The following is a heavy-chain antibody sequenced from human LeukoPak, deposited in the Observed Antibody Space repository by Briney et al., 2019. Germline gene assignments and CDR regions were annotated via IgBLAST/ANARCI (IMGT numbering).Heavy chain of an antibody. CDR2: IYYSGST. V-gene: IGHV4-59*01. CDR1: GGSISSYY. Sequence: SETLSLTCTVSGGSISSYYWSWIRQPAGKGLEWIGYIYYSGSTNYNPSLKSRVTISVDTSKNQFSLKLSSVTAADTAVYYCARDLAYCGGDCFVDWGQGTLVTVSS. D-gene: IGHD2-21*02. J-gene: IGHJ4*02. CDR3: ARDLAYCGGDCFVD.